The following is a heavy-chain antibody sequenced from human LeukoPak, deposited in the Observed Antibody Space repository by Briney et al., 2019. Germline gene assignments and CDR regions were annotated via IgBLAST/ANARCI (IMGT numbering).Heavy chain of an antibody. J-gene: IGHJ3*02. Sequence: SETLSLTCTVSGGSINNYYWSWIRRPAGKGLEWIGRIYTRGSTNYNPSLKSRVTMSVDTSKNQFSLKLSSVTAADTAVYYCARGRYCSAVICSGGDAFDIWGQGTMVSVSS. CDR2: IYTRGST. D-gene: IGHD2-15*01. CDR3: ARGRYCSAVICSGGDAFDI. V-gene: IGHV4-4*07. CDR1: GGSINNYY.